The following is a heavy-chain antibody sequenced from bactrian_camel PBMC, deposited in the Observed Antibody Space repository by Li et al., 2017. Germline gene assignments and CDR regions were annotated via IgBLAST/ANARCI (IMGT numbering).Heavy chain of an antibody. D-gene: IGHD4*01. V-gene: IGHV3S40*01. CDR3: AAEDYNEYHRTFAF. Sequence: DVQLVESGGGLVQPGGSLRLSCAASGFAFSMYAMNWVRQAPGKKLERVSTINSAGGSTYYADSVKGRFTISRDNAKNTVYLQMNSLNPEDTAMYYCAAEDYNEYHRTFAFWGQGTQVTVS. J-gene: IGHJ6*01. CDR2: INSAGGST. CDR1: GFAFSMYA.